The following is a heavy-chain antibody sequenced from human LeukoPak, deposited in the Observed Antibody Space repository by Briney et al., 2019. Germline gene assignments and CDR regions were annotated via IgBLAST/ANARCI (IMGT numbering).Heavy chain of an antibody. J-gene: IGHJ6*03. V-gene: IGHV6-1*01. Sequence: SQTLSLTCAISGDSVSSNSAAWNWIRQSPSRGLEWLGRTYYRSKWYNDYAVSVKSRITINPDTSKNQFSLQLNSVTPEDTAVYYCARDLLYDSNGWLGYYYYYMDVWGKGTTVTVSS. D-gene: IGHD3-22*01. CDR1: GDSVSSNSAA. CDR2: TYYRSKWYN. CDR3: ARDLLYDSNGWLGYYYYYMDV.